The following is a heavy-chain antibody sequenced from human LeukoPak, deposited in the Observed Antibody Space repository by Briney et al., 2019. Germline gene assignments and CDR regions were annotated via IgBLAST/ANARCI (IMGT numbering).Heavy chain of an antibody. CDR3: ARGAWYYDILTGYDYDAFDI. CDR2: IYTSGST. D-gene: IGHD3-9*01. J-gene: IGHJ3*02. CDR1: GGSFSGYY. V-gene: IGHV4-59*10. Sequence: SETLSLTCAVYGGSFSGYYWSWIRQPAEKGLEWIGRIYTSGSTNYNPSLKSRVTMSVDTSKNQFSLKLSSVTAADTAVYYCARGAWYYDILTGYDYDAFDIWGQGTMVTVSS.